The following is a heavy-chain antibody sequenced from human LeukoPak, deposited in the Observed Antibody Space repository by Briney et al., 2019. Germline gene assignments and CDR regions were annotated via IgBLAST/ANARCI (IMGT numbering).Heavy chain of an antibody. V-gene: IGHV3-23*01. J-gene: IGHJ4*02. CDR1: GFTFSSYA. Sequence: GGSLRLSCAASGFTFSSYAMSWVRQAPGKGLEWVSAISGSGGNTYYADSVKGRFTISRDNSKNTLYLQMNSLRAEDTAVYYCASNGRYNYGYDYWGLGTLVTVSS. CDR2: ISGSGGNT. D-gene: IGHD5-18*01. CDR3: ASNGRYNYGYDY.